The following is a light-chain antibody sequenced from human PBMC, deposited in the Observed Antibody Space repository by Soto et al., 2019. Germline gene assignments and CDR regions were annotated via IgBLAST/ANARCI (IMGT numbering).Light chain of an antibody. CDR2: LGS. Sequence: DIVMSQSPVTLPVTPGEPASISCRSSQSLLNYKGYVYLDWYVQKPGQSPQLLIYLGSNRASGVPDRFSGNVSGTDFTLEISRVEGEDVGIYYCMQALQLPITFGGRTRVDI. V-gene: IGKV2-28*01. CDR3: MQALQLPIT. J-gene: IGKJ4*01. CDR1: QSLLNYKGYVY.